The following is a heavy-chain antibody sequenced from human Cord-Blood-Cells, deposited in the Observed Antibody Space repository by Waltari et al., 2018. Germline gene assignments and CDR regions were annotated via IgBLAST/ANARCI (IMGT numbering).Heavy chain of an antibody. CDR1: GGTFSSYA. V-gene: IGHV1-69*09. J-gene: IGHJ4*02. Sequence: QVQLVQSGAEVKKPGSSVKVSCKASGGTFSSYAISWVRQAPGQGLEWMGRITLFLGIANYAQKFQVRVTITADKSTSTAYMELSSLRSEDTAVYYCARDPSYSSSFDYWGQGTLVTVSS. CDR3: ARDPSYSSSFDY. D-gene: IGHD6-6*01. CDR2: ITLFLGIA.